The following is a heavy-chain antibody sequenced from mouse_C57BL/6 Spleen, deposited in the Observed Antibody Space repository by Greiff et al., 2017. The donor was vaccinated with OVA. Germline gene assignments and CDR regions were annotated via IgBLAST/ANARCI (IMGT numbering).Heavy chain of an antibody. CDR3: AKQGDYGHYAMDY. CDR2: IWGGGST. V-gene: IGHV2-9*01. J-gene: IGHJ4*01. D-gene: IGHD2-4*01. Sequence: QVQLKESGPGLLAPSPLLSLPCPVSGFSFTSYGVDWVRQPPGKGLEWLGVIWGGGSTNYNSALMSRLSISKDNSKSQVVLKRNSRQTDDTAVYYCAKQGDYGHYAMDYWGQGTSVTVSS. CDR1: GFSFTSYG.